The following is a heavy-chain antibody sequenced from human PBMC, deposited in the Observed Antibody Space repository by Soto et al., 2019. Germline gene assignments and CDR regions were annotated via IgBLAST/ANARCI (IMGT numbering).Heavy chain of an antibody. V-gene: IGHV4-30-4*01. CDR2: IYDSGSS. CDR3: AREKGYISGPKNFDY. D-gene: IGHD5-12*01. CDR1: GASISSGDYF. J-gene: IGHJ4*02. Sequence: SETLSLTCTVSGASISSGDYFWSWIRQSPGKGLEWIGYIYDSGSSYYNPSLKSRVTMSVDTSKNQFSLKLSSVTAADTAVYYCAREKGYISGPKNFDYWGQGTLVTVS.